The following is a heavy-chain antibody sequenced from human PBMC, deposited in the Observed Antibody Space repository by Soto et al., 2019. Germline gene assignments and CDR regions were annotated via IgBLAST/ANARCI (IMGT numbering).Heavy chain of an antibody. J-gene: IGHJ4*02. CDR2: IYYGGST. CDR3: ARALSVYYYDSSGYQSYFDY. D-gene: IGHD3-22*01. CDR1: GGSTISYT. V-gene: IGHV4-59*13. Sequence: QVQLQGSGPGRWRPSEPLSLTCTAPGGSTISYTWSWIRQPPGKGLEWMGYIYYGGSTNYNPSLKSRVTISVDTSKNQFSLKLSSVTAADTAVYYCARALSVYYYDSSGYQSYFDYWGQGTLVTVSS.